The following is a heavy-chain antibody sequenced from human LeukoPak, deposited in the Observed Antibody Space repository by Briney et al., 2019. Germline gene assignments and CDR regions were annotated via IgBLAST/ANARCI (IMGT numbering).Heavy chain of an antibody. D-gene: IGHD3-10*01. CDR3: ARSSYYYGSGSYYNL. V-gene: IGHV1-69*13. Sequence: SVKVSCKASGGTFSSYAISWVRQAPGQGLEWMGGIIPIFGTANYAQKFQGRVTITADESTSTAYMELSSLRSEDTAVYYCARSSYYYGSGSYYNLWGQGTMVTVSS. J-gene: IGHJ3*01. CDR1: GGTFSSYA. CDR2: IIPIFGTA.